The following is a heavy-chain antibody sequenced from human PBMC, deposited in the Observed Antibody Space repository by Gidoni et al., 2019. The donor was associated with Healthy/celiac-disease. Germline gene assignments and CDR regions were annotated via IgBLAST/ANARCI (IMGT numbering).Heavy chain of an antibody. D-gene: IGHD6-19*01. CDR3: ARDLDSSGWYYFDY. J-gene: IGHJ4*02. Sequence: QVQLVQSGSELKKPGASVQVSCKASGYTFTIYAMTWVRQAPGQGLEWMGWINTNTGTPTYAQGFTGRFVFSLDTSVSTAYLQISSLKAEDTAVYYCARDLDSSGWYYFDYWGQGTLVTVSS. CDR2: INTNTGTP. V-gene: IGHV7-4-1*02. CDR1: GYTFTIYA.